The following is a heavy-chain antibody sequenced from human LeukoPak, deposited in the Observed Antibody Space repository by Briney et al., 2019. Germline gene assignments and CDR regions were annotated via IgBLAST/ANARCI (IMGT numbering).Heavy chain of an antibody. Sequence: SETLSLTCAVYGGSFSGYYWSWIRQPAGKGLEWIGEINHSGSTNYNPSLKSRVTISVDTSKNQFSLKLSSVTAADTAVYYCARDLGMATTNFDYWGQGTLVTVSS. CDR1: GGSFSGYY. V-gene: IGHV4-34*01. CDR2: INHSGST. J-gene: IGHJ4*02. D-gene: IGHD5-24*01. CDR3: ARDLGMATTNFDY.